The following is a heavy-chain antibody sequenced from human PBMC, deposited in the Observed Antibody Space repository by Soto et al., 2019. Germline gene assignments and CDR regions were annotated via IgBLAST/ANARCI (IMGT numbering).Heavy chain of an antibody. CDR1: GGSFRGYF. CDR3: QGGDF. V-gene: IGHV4-34*01. Sequence: PGGSLRLTCAVSGGSFRGYFWSWIRQSPAKGLEWIGEINDSGNTYYNPSFKSRLTISVDTSTSQISLRLTSVTAADSAVYYCQGGDFWGQGTRVTVSS. CDR2: INDSGNT. J-gene: IGHJ4*02. D-gene: IGHD3-16*01.